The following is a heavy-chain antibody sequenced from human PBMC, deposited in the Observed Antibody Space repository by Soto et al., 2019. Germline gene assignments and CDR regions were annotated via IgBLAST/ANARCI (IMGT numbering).Heavy chain of an antibody. CDR1: GGSISSYY. J-gene: IGHJ4*02. V-gene: IGHV4-59*08. Sequence: SETLSLTCTVSGGSISSYYWSWIRQPPGKGLEWIGYIYYSGSTNYNPSLKSRVTISVDTSKNQFSLKLSSVTAADTAVYYCAKTPDYGDYFDYWGQGTLVTVSS. CDR3: AKTPDYGDYFDY. D-gene: IGHD4-17*01. CDR2: IYYSGST.